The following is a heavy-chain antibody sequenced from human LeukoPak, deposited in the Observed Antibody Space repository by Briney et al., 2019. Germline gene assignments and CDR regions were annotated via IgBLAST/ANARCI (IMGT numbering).Heavy chain of an antibody. J-gene: IGHJ3*02. Sequence: TLSLTCTVSGDSISSGDYYWSWIRQPAGKGLEWIGRISSSGSTNYNPSLKSRVTISVDTSKNQFSLKLSSVTAADTAVYYCARDGGKGGAFDIWGQGTMVTVSS. V-gene: IGHV4-61*02. CDR3: ARDGGKGGAFDI. CDR2: ISSSGST. D-gene: IGHD3-16*01. CDR1: GDSISSGDYY.